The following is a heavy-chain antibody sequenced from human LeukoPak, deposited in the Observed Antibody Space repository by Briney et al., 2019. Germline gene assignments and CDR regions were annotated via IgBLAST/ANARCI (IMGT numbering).Heavy chain of an antibody. Sequence: QSGGSLRLSCAASGFTFSSYGMHWVRQAPGKGLEWVAVIWYDGSNKYYADSVKGRFTISRDNAKNSLYLQMNSLRAEDTAVYYCARDGYYDFWSGYSFDYWGQGTLVTVSS. J-gene: IGHJ4*02. CDR1: GFTFSSYG. D-gene: IGHD3-3*01. CDR2: IWYDGSNK. V-gene: IGHV3-33*01. CDR3: ARDGYYDFWSGYSFDY.